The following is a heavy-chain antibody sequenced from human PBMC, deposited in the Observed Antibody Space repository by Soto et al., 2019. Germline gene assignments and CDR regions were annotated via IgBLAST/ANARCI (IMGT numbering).Heavy chain of an antibody. V-gene: IGHV3-23*01. D-gene: IGHD6-13*01. Sequence: EVQLLESGGGLVQPGGSLGLSCVASGFTFSNYDMNWVRQAPGKGLEWVSHISSSGDDTDYADSVKGRFTISRDSSKNTLYLQMNSLRAEDTALYYCAKDRAVVGTRTSGGFDCWGQGTLVTVSS. CDR1: GFTFSNYD. CDR3: AKDRAVVGTRTSGGFDC. CDR2: ISSSGDDT. J-gene: IGHJ4*02.